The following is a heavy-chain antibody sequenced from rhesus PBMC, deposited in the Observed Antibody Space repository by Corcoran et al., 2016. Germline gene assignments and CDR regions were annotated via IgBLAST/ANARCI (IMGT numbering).Heavy chain of an antibody. D-gene: IGHD3-28*01. CDR1: GGFISSSY. V-gene: IGHV4-169*01. CDR2: MGGSWGST. J-gene: IGHJ5-2*02. CDR3: ASGYYNSLDV. Sequence: QLQLQASGPGLVKPSENMSLTCAVSGGFISSSYWSWMRQAPGKGLEWSGDMGGSWGSTNYNPSLRGRVTLSVDTSKNQLSLKVRSVTAADTAVYYCASGYYNSLDVWGRGVLVTVSS.